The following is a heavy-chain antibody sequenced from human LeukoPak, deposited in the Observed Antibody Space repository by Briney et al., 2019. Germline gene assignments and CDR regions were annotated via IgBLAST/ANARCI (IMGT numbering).Heavy chain of an antibody. CDR2: INPNSGGT. D-gene: IGHD4-17*01. J-gene: IGHJ4*02. CDR3: AGARTHGGDYLYYFDY. CDR1: GYTFTGYY. Sequence: GASVKVSCKASGYTFTGYYIHWVRQAPGQGLEWMGWINPNSGGTNYAQKFQGRVTMTRDTSISTAYMELSRLRSDDTAVYYCAGARTHGGDYLYYFDYWGQGTLSPSPQ. V-gene: IGHV1-2*02.